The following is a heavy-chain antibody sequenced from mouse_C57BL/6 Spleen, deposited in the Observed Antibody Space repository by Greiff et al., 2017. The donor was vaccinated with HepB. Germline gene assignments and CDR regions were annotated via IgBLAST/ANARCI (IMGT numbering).Heavy chain of an antibody. Sequence: VKLQQPGAELVRPGSSVKLSCKASGYTFTSYWMHWVKQRPIQGLEWIGNIDPSDSETHYNQKFKDKATLTVDKSSSTAYMQLSSLTSEDSAVYYCAKDGSSYNLDYWGQGTTLTVSS. V-gene: IGHV1-52*01. CDR1: GYTFTSYW. CDR3: AKDGSSYNLDY. CDR2: IDPSDSET. J-gene: IGHJ2*01. D-gene: IGHD1-1*01.